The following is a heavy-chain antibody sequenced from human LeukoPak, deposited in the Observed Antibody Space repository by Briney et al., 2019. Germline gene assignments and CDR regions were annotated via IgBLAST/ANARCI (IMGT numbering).Heavy chain of an antibody. Sequence: GGSLRLSYAASGFTFSSYSMNWVRQAPGKGLEWVSSISSSSSYIYYPDSVKGRFTISRDNAKNSLYLQMNSLRAEDTAVYYCARAHFGYDLAFGFDYWGQGTLVTVSS. CDR2: ISSSSSYI. J-gene: IGHJ4*02. D-gene: IGHD5-12*01. CDR1: GFTFSSYS. V-gene: IGHV3-21*01. CDR3: ARAHFGYDLAFGFDY.